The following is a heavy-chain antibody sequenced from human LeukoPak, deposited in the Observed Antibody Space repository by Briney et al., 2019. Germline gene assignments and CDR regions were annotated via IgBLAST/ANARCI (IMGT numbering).Heavy chain of an antibody. V-gene: IGHV3-30*02. J-gene: IGHJ6*03. Sequence: GGSLRLSCAASGFTFSSYGMHWVRQAPGKGLEWVAFIRYDGSNKYYADSVKGRFTISRDNSKNTLYLQMNSLRAEDTAVYYCAKDLVATSRLYYYYMDVWGKGTTATVSS. D-gene: IGHD5-12*01. CDR2: IRYDGSNK. CDR1: GFTFSSYG. CDR3: AKDLVATSRLYYYYMDV.